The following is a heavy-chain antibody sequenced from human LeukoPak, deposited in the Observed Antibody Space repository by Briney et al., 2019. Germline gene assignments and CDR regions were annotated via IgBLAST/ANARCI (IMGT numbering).Heavy chain of an antibody. J-gene: IGHJ4*02. V-gene: IGHV3-30*18. CDR1: GFTFSAYG. CDR2: ISDHEINK. D-gene: IGHD6-13*01. Sequence: PGGSLRLSCTASGFTFSAYGMHWVRQAPGKGLDWVAFISDHEINKYYADSVKGRFAISRDNSKNTLYLKMNSLRAEDTAVYYCAKRHPTSWYVVDYWGQGTLVTVSS. CDR3: AKRHPTSWYVVDY.